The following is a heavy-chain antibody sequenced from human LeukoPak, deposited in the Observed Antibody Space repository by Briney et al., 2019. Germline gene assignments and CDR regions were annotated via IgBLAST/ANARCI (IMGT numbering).Heavy chain of an antibody. CDR1: GGTFSSYA. CDR2: IIPIFGTA. V-gene: IGHV1-69*13. D-gene: IGHD2-2*01. Sequence: SVKVSCKASGGTFSSYAISWVRQAPGQGLEWMGEIIPIFGTASYAQKFQGRVTITADESTSTAYMELSSLRSEDTAVYYCARDLLDCSSTSCYPRGGFDYWGQGTLVTVSS. J-gene: IGHJ4*02. CDR3: ARDLLDCSSTSCYPRGGFDY.